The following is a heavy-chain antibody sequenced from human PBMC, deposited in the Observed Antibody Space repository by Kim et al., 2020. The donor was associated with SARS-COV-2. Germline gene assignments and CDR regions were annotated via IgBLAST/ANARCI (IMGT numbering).Heavy chain of an antibody. CDR1: GGSISSGDYY. V-gene: IGHV4-30-4*01. Sequence: SETLSLTCTVSGGSISSGDYYWSWIRQPPGKGLEWIGYIYYSGSTYYNPSLKSRVTISVDTSKNQFSLKLSSVTAADTAVYYCARAAGVSSGYENWGQGTLVTVSS. J-gene: IGHJ4*02. CDR2: IYYSGST. D-gene: IGHD3-22*01. CDR3: ARAAGVSSGYEN.